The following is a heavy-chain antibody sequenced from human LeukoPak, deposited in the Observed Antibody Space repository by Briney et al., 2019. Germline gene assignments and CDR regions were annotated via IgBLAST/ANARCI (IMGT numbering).Heavy chain of an antibody. CDR1: GFTFSKDW. V-gene: IGHV3-15*01. CDR3: TTYNDRDAFDF. Sequence: GGSLRLSCAGSGFTFSKDWMSWVRQAPGKGLEWVGRVKSKTDGGTTDDAAPLKDRFTISRDDSKNTLYLQMNSLKTEDTAVYYCTTYNDRDAFDFWGQGTMVTVSP. J-gene: IGHJ3*01. D-gene: IGHD1-14*01. CDR2: VKSKTDGGTT.